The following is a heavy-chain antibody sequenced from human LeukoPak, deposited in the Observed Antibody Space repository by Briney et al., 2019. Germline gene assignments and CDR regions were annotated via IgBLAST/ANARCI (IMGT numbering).Heavy chain of an antibody. CDR1: GFTFTKYW. CDR3: ARRPAAIPLFDP. V-gene: IGHV3-7*01. J-gene: IGHJ5*02. CDR2: IKQDGSDK. Sequence: RTGGSLRLSCAASGFTFTKYWMTWVRQAPGKGLEWVGNIKQDGSDKNYMDSVKGRFTISRDNAKNSLYLQMNSLRAEDTAVYYCARRPAAIPLFDPWGQGTLVTVSS. D-gene: IGHD2-2*02.